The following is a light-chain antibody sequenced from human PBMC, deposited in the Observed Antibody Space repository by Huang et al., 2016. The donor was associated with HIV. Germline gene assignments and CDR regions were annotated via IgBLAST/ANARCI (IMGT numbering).Light chain of an antibody. CDR3: QQTATVPLT. J-gene: IGKJ4*01. V-gene: IGKV1-39*01. CDR2: AAS. Sequence: DIQMTQSPSSLSASMGDRVTITCRASQSISRFLNWYQQKSGKAPKLLVYAASKLQNGLSSRFRGGGCGTDFTLTINNLQPEDFATYYCQQTATVPLTFGGGTKVEIK. CDR1: QSISRF.